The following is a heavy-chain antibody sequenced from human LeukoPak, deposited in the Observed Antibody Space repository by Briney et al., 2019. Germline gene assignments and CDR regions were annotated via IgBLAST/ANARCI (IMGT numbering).Heavy chain of an antibody. CDR3: AKDDPASVTGGVFYYYYYMDV. D-gene: IGHD2-21*02. J-gene: IGHJ6*03. CDR2: ISVSGAGT. V-gene: IGHV3-23*01. Sequence: GGSLRLSCAASGFTFTNHVITWVRQAPGKGLEWVSGISVSGAGTFYAESVKGRFTISRDNSKTTLSLQMNSLRAEDTAIYYCAKDDPASVTGGVFYYYYYMDVWGKGTTVTVSS. CDR1: GFTFTNHV.